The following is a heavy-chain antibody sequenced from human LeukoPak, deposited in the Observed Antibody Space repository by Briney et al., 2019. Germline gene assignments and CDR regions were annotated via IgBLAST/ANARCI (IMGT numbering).Heavy chain of an antibody. Sequence: PGGSLRLSCAASGFSFSTAWMSWVRQAPGKGLEWVALISFDGSDIFHVDSVKGRFTISRDNAKNTLFLQMNSLRAEDTAMYYCATYYDSGPCKDWGQGTLVTVSS. CDR2: ISFDGSDI. J-gene: IGHJ4*02. CDR1: GFSFSTAW. V-gene: IGHV3-30*03. CDR3: ATYYDSGPCKD. D-gene: IGHD3-22*01.